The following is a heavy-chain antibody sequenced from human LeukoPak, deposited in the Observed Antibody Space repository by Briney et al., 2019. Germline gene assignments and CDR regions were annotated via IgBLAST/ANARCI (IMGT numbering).Heavy chain of an antibody. V-gene: IGHV1-2*04. CDR1: GYTFTGYY. D-gene: IGHD6-13*01. Sequence: GASVKVSCKASGYTFTGYYMHWVRQAPGQGLEWMGWINPNSGGTNYAQKFQGWVTMTRDTSISTAYMELSRLRSDDTAVYYCARGRYSSSWLRGLFDYWGQGTLVTVS. J-gene: IGHJ4*02. CDR3: ARGRYSSSWLRGLFDY. CDR2: INPNSGGT.